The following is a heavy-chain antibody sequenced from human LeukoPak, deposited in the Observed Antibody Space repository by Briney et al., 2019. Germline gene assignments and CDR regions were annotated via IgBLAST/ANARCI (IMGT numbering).Heavy chain of an antibody. V-gene: IGHV3-11*04. CDR2: ISSSGSTI. Sequence: GGSLRLSCAASGFTFSDYYMSWIRQAPGKGLEWVSYISSSGSTIYYADSVKGRFTISRDNVQNSLYLQMNSLRAEDTAVYYCARLYRDVTTFDYWGQGTLVTVSS. CDR3: ARLYRDVTTFDY. CDR1: GFTFSDYY. J-gene: IGHJ4*02. D-gene: IGHD4-17*01.